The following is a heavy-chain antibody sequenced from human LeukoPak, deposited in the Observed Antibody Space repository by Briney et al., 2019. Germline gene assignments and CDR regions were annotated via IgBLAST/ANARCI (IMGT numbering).Heavy chain of an antibody. D-gene: IGHD6-13*01. CDR1: GGSFSGYY. J-gene: IGHJ4*02. CDR3: ARGRFSLAAAGSFDY. Sequence: SETLCLTCAVYGGSFSGYYWSWIRQTPGKGLEWIGEINHSGSTNYNPSLESRVTISVDTSKNQFSLKLSSVTAADTAVYYCARGRFSLAAAGSFDYWGQGTLVTVSS. V-gene: IGHV4-34*01. CDR2: INHSGST.